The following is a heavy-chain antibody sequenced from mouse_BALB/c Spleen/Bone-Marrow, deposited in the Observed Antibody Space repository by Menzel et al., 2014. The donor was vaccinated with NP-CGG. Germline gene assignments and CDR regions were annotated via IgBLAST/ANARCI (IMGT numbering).Heavy chain of an antibody. CDR3: ARRTTTVVATDY. CDR1: GYTFTSYW. CDR2: INPSNGRT. D-gene: IGHD1-1*01. V-gene: IGHV1S81*02. Sequence: QVQLKESGAELVKPGASVKLSCKASGYTFTSYWMHWVKQRPGQGLEWIGEINPSNGRTNYNEKFKSKDTLTVDKSSSTAYMQRSSLTSEDSAVYYCARRTTTVVATDYWGQGTTLTVSS. J-gene: IGHJ2*01.